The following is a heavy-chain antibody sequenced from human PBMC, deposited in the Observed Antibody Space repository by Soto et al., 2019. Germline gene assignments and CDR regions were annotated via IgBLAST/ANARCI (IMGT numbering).Heavy chain of an antibody. D-gene: IGHD6-19*01. Sequence: GASVKVSCKASGGTFSSYTISWVRQAPGQGLEWMGRIIPILGIANYAQKFQGRFTITADKSTSTAYMELSSLRSEYMAVYYCARVEDSSGWLDYWGQGTLVTVSS. J-gene: IGHJ4*02. V-gene: IGHV1-69*02. CDR2: IIPILGIA. CDR3: ARVEDSSGWLDY. CDR1: GGTFSSYT.